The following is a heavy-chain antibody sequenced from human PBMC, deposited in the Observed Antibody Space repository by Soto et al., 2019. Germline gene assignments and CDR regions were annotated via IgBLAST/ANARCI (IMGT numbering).Heavy chain of an antibody. CDR2: INPNNGDT. J-gene: IGHJ4*02. CDR1: GYFFTSHY. V-gene: IGHV1-2*06. D-gene: IGHD3-10*01. Sequence: QVQLMQSGAEVEKPGASVKVSCQTSGYFFTSHYIHWVRLAPGRGLERMGRINPNNGDTHSPQKFQGRVTMTSDTSISTAYMSMSGLRSDDTAIYYGAREVTYGGGSFSLGLWGQGTLVTVSS. CDR3: AREVTYGGGSFSLGL.